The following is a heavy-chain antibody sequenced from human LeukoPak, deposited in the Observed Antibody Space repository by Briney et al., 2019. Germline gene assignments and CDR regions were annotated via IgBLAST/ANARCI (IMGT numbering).Heavy chain of an antibody. CDR3: ARDRFRGIAAAGSFDY. Sequence: GGSLRLSCAASGFTFSSYGMHWVRQAPGKGLERVAVIWYDGSNKYYADSVKGRFTISRDNSKNTLYLQMNSLRAEDTAVYYCARDRFRGIAAAGSFDYWGQGTLVTVSS. CDR1: GFTFSSYG. J-gene: IGHJ4*02. D-gene: IGHD6-13*01. CDR2: IWYDGSNK. V-gene: IGHV3-33*01.